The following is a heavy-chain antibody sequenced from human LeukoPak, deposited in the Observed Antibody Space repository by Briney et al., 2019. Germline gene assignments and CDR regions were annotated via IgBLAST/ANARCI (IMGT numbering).Heavy chain of an antibody. CDR1: GFTFSSYS. Sequence: GGSLRLSCAVSGFTFSSYSMNWVRQAPGKGLEWVSYIRSSNNTIYYADSVKGRFTISRDNAKNSLYLQMNTLRADDTAVYYCAREHSGYDFPGRDYYYMDVWGKGTTVTVSS. V-gene: IGHV3-48*01. CDR3: AREHSGYDFPGRDYYYMDV. D-gene: IGHD5-12*01. CDR2: IRSSNNTI. J-gene: IGHJ6*03.